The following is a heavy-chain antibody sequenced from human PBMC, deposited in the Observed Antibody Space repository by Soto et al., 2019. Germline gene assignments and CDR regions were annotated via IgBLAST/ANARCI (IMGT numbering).Heavy chain of an antibody. Sequence: QVQLVESGGGVVQPGRSLRLSCAASGFTFSSYGMHWVRQAPGKGLEWVAVIWYDGSNKYYADSVKGRFTISRDNSKNTLYLKMNSLRAEETAVYYCARDLSRGYSYGSDYWGQGTLVTVSS. D-gene: IGHD5-18*01. V-gene: IGHV3-33*01. CDR2: IWYDGSNK. CDR1: GFTFSSYG. J-gene: IGHJ4*02. CDR3: ARDLSRGYSYGSDY.